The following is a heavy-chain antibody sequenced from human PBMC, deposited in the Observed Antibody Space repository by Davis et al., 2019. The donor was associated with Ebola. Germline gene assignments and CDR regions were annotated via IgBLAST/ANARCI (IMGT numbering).Heavy chain of an antibody. CDR1: GGSFSGYY. V-gene: IGHV4-34*01. D-gene: IGHD4-17*01. CDR3: AGDAHDYGDPRGFDY. Sequence: MPSETLSLTCAVYGGSFSGYYWSWIRQHPGKGLEWIGYIYYSGSTNYNPSLKSRVTISVDKSKNQFSLKLSSVTAADTAVYYCAGDAHDYGDPRGFDYWGQGTLVTVSS. J-gene: IGHJ4*02. CDR2: IYYSGST.